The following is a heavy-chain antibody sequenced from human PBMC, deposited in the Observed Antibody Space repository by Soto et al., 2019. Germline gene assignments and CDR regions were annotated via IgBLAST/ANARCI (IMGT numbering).Heavy chain of an antibody. V-gene: IGHV4-34*01. CDR3: ARVRDWFDP. CDR2: IDHSGYT. D-gene: IGHD3-3*01. J-gene: IGHJ5*02. Sequence: QVQLQQWGAGLLKPSETLSLTCAVYGGSFSGYYWNWIRQPPGKGLEWIGEIDHSGYTNYNPSLMRRVTIAVDTSKNQFSLRLTSVTAADTAVYYCARVRDWFDPWGQGTLVTVSS. CDR1: GGSFSGYY.